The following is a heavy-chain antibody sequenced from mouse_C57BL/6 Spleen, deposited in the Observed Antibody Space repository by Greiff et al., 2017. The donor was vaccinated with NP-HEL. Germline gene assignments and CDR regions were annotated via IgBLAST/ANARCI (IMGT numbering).Heavy chain of an antibody. CDR3: ARGDITTVVANYYAMDY. D-gene: IGHD1-1*01. J-gene: IGHJ4*01. CDR1: GYSFTGYF. CDR2: INPYNGDT. V-gene: IGHV1-20*01. Sequence: VQLQQSGPELVKPGDSVKISCKASGYSFTGYFMNWVMQSHGKSLEWIGRINPYNGDTFYNQKFKGKATLTVDKSSSTAHMELRSLTSEDSAVYYCARGDITTVVANYYAMDYWGQGTSVTVSS.